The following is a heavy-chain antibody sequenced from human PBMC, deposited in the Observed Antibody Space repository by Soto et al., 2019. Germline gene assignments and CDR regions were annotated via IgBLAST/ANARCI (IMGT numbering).Heavy chain of an antibody. D-gene: IGHD3-22*01. CDR2: IGSRTSNI. J-gene: IGHJ3*02. CDR3: VRDYYDTSGYPNTFDM. Sequence: GGSLRLSCAASGFTLSRHTMNWVRQAPGKGLEWVSFIGSRTSNIYYADSVKGRFTISRDNAKNSLYLDLTRLRAEDTAVYFCVRDYYDTSGYPNTFDMWGQGTMVTVSS. CDR1: GFTLSRHT. V-gene: IGHV3-21*01.